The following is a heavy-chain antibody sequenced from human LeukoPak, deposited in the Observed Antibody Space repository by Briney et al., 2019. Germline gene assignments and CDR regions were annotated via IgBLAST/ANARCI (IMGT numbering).Heavy chain of an antibody. J-gene: IGHJ4*02. CDR1: GYTFTSYD. D-gene: IGHD1-26*01. CDR3: ARGPWIVGAPSYFDG. V-gene: IGHV1-2*02. Sequence: GASVKVSCKASGYTFTSYDINWVRQAPGQGLEWMGWINPNSGGTNYAQKFQGRVTMTRDTSISTAYLELSRLRSDDTAVYFRARGPWIVGAPSYFDGWGQGTLVTVSS. CDR2: INPNSGGT.